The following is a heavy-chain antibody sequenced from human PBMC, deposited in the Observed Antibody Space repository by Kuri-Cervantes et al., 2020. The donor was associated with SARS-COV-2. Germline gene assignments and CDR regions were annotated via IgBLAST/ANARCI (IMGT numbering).Heavy chain of an antibody. V-gene: IGHV4-39*01. J-gene: IGHJ4*01. Sequence: SETLSLTCTVSGGSISSSSYYWGWLRQPPGKGLEWIGSIYHSGSSYYNPSLKSRITISVDTSKNQFSLKLSSVTAADTAVYYCAGHIKGVEDLYYFDYWGHGTLVTVSS. CDR2: IYHSGSS. D-gene: IGHD2-8*01. CDR3: AGHIKGVEDLYYFDY. CDR1: GGSISSSSYY.